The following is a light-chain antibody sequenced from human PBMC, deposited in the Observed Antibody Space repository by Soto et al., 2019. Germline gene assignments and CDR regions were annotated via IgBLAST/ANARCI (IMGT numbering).Light chain of an antibody. J-gene: IGKJ1*01. CDR2: DAS. CDR1: QSVSSY. Sequence: EIVLTQSPATLSLSPGERATLSCRASQSVSSYLAWYQQKPGQAPRLLIYDASNRATGIPARFSGSGSGTDFTLTSSSLEPEDVAVYYCQQRSNWSRTFGQGTKVEIK. V-gene: IGKV3-11*01. CDR3: QQRSNWSRT.